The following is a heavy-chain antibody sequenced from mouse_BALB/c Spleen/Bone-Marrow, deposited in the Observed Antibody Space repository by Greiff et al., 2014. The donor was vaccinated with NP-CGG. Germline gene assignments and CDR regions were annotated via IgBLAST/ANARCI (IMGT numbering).Heavy chain of an antibody. CDR3: ARDGNYDYYGMDY. Sequence: DVQLQESGPDLVKPGASVKISCKTSGYTFTEYTMHWVKQSHGKNLEWTGAFNPYTGDTSYNQKFKDKATLTVDKSSSTAYMEFRSLTSDDSAVFYCARDGNYDYYGMDYWGQGTSVTVSS. CDR2: FNPYTGDT. J-gene: IGHJ4*01. D-gene: IGHD2-1*01. CDR1: GYTFTEYT. V-gene: IGHV1-18*01.